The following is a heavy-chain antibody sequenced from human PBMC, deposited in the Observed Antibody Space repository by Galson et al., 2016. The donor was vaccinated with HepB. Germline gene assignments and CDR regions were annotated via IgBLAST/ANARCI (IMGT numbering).Heavy chain of an antibody. D-gene: IGHD2-15*01. J-gene: IGHJ2*01. CDR3: ARGPGYCSGGDCRTGYFDL. V-gene: IGHV1-69*13. CDR1: GGTFTSFG. Sequence: SVKVSCKASGGTFTSFGLSWVRQAPGQGPEWMGGIITIFDTTKYAHKFQGRVTITADEFTNTAYMELSSLRSEDTALYYCARGPGYCSGGDCRTGYFDLWGRGTLVTASS. CDR2: IITIFDTT.